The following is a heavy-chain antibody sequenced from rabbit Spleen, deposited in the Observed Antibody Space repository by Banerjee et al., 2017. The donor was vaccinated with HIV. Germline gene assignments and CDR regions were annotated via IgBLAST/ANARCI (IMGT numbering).Heavy chain of an antibody. CDR1: GFTFSEKAV. V-gene: IGHV1S45*01. J-gene: IGHJ3*01. Sequence: QEQLEESGGGLVKPEGSLTLTCKASGFTFSEKAVMCWVRQAPGKGLEWIACINVVTGKAVYASWAKGRFTFSKTSSTTVTLQMTSLTAADTATYFCTIATMTLVITDLWGQGTLVTVS. CDR2: INVVTGKA. CDR3: TIATMTLVITDL. D-gene: IGHD2-1*01.